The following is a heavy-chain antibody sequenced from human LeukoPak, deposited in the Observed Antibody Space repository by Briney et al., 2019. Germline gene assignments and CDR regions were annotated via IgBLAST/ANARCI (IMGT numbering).Heavy chain of an antibody. Sequence: ASVQVSFKSSGYTFTGYYMHWVRQAPGQGLEWMGWTNPNSGGTNYAQKFQGRVTMTRDTSISTAYMELSRLRSDDTAVYYCAREGGSGNWFDPWGQGTLVTVSS. CDR3: AREGGSGNWFDP. CDR2: TNPNSGGT. J-gene: IGHJ5*02. V-gene: IGHV1-2*02. D-gene: IGHD3-10*01. CDR1: GYTFTGYY.